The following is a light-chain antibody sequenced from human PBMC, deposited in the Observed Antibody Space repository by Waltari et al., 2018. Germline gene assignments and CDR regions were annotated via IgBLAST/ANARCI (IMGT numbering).Light chain of an antibody. J-gene: IGLJ2*01. CDR3: AAWDGGLNGLI. V-gene: IGLV1-44*01. CDR1: RSNVGSNN. Sequence: QSVLSQPPSESGTPGQRVTISCSGTRSNVGSNNVNWYQHLPGTSPKLLIYSNNHRPSGVPDRFSASKSGTSASLAISGLQSEDEGDYYCAAWDGGLNGLIFGGGTKLTVL. CDR2: SNN.